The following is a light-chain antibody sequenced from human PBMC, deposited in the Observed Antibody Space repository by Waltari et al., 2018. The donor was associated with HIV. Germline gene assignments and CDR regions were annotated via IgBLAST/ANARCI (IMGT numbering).Light chain of an antibody. Sequence: EIVMTQSPAILSVSPGERATLSCRASQSVSNNLAWYQQKPGQAPRLLIYGPSTRATGTPARFSASGSGTEFTLTISSLQSEDFAIYYCQQYNEWPRTFGQGTKVEIK. CDR3: QQYNEWPRT. V-gene: IGKV3-15*01. CDR1: QSVSNN. J-gene: IGKJ1*01. CDR2: GPS.